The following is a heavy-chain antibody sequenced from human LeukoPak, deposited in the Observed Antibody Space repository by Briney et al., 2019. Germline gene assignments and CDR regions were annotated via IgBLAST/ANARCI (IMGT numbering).Heavy chain of an antibody. Sequence: GGSLRLSCAASGFTFSSYAMHWVRQAPGKGLEWVAVISYDGSNKYYADSVKGRFTISRDNSKNTLYLQMNSLRAEDTAVYYCARDDITMIVVAITGAFDIWGQGTMVTVSS. CDR2: ISYDGSNK. D-gene: IGHD3-22*01. J-gene: IGHJ3*02. CDR1: GFTFSSYA. CDR3: ARDDITMIVVAITGAFDI. V-gene: IGHV3-30-3*01.